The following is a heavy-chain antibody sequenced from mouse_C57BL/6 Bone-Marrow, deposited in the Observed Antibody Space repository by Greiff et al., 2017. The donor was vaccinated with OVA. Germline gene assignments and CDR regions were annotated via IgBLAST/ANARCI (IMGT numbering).Heavy chain of an antibody. Sequence: EVKVEESGPGLVKPSQSLSLTCSVTGYSITSGYYWNWIRQFPGNKLEWMGYISYDGSNNYNPSLKNRISITRDTSKNQFFLKLNSVTTEDTATYYCARGGAYSRYAMDYWGQGTSVTVSS. J-gene: IGHJ4*01. D-gene: IGHD2-10*01. V-gene: IGHV3-6*01. CDR1: GYSITSGYY. CDR2: ISYDGSN. CDR3: ARGGAYSRYAMDY.